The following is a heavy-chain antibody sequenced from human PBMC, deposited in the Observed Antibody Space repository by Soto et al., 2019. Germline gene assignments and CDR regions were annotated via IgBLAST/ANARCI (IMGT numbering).Heavy chain of an antibody. CDR1: GFSFNNNG. J-gene: IGHJ2*01. V-gene: IGHV3-23*01. D-gene: IGHD2-15*01. Sequence: QLLESGGGLVQPGGSLRLSCGATGFSFNNNGMSWVRQAPGKGLEWVSTISSTGGTTYYADSVKGRFTISRDNSKNTMYVQMNSLRADDTAVYYCARDRGYCSGGSCYWCFDLWGRGTLVTVSS. CDR2: ISSTGGTT. CDR3: ARDRGYCSGGSCYWCFDL.